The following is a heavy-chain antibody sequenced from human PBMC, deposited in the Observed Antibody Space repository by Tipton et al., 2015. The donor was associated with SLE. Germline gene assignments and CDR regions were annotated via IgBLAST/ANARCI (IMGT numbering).Heavy chain of an antibody. D-gene: IGHD1-14*01. CDR1: GFTFSDYY. CDR2: ISSSGSTI. V-gene: IGHV3-11*01. Sequence: SLRLSCAASGFTFSDYYMSWIRQAPGKGLEWVSYISSSGSTIYYADSVKGRFTISRDNAKNSLYLQMNSLRAEDTALYYCARAHDNPGAFDIWGQGTMVTVSS. J-gene: IGHJ3*02. CDR3: ARAHDNPGAFDI.